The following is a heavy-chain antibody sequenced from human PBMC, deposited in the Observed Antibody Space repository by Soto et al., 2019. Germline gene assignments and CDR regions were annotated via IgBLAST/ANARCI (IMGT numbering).Heavy chain of an antibody. CDR1: GGTFSSYA. V-gene: IGHV1-69*13. CDR3: ARDLYDSSGYYPDYYYGMDV. CDR2: IIPIFGTA. J-gene: IGHJ6*02. Sequence: SVKVSCKASGGTFSSYAISWVRPAPGQGLEWMGGIIPIFGTANYAQKFQGRVTITADESTSTAYMELSSLRSEDTAVYYCARDLYDSSGYYPDYYYGMDVWGQGTTVTVSS. D-gene: IGHD3-22*01.